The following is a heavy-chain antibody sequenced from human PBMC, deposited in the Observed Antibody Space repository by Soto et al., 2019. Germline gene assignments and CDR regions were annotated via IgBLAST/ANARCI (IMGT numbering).Heavy chain of an antibody. CDR3: ARGFSSVSMLA. Sequence: SVTLSLTCTVSGGCISSGDYYWSWILHPPGKGLEWIGYIYSSVSANYNPSLKSRVTISRDTSKNQISLKVASVTAADTAGYYCARGFSSVSMLAWGQGTTVTVSS. J-gene: IGHJ6*02. CDR2: IYSSVSA. V-gene: IGHV4-61*08. D-gene: IGHD6-19*01. CDR1: GGCISSGDYY.